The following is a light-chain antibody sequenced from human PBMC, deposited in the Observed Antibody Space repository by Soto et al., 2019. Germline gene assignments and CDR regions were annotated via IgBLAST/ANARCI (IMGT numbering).Light chain of an antibody. V-gene: IGKV1-5*01. Sequence: DIQMTQSPATLSASVGDGVTITCRASQSISSWLAWYQQKPGKAPKLLIYDASSLETGVPSRFSGSGSGTDFTLTINSLQPEDFATYSCQQSYSTPITFGQGTRLEI. J-gene: IGKJ5*01. CDR1: QSISSW. CDR2: DAS. CDR3: QQSYSTPIT.